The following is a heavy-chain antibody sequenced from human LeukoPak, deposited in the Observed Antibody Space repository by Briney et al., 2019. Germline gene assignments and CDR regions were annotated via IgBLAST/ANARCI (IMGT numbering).Heavy chain of an antibody. D-gene: IGHD2-15*01. CDR2: ISSSGSTI. V-gene: IGHV3-11*04. J-gene: IGHJ4*02. Sequence: GGSLRLSCAASGFTFSDYYMSWIRQAPGKGLEWVSYISSSGSTIYYADSVKGRFTISRDNAKNSLYLQMNSLRAEDTAVYYCARDAHTVVVVAATLNPNFDYWGQGTLVTVSS. CDR3: ARDAHTVVVVAATLNPNFDY. CDR1: GFTFSDYY.